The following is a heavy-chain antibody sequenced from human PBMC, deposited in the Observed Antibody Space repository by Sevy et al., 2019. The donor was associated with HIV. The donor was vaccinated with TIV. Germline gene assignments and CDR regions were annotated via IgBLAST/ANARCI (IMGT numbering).Heavy chain of an antibody. CDR2: IYPRDSDT. J-gene: IGHJ4*02. V-gene: IGHV5-51*01. Sequence: GESLKISCKASGYKFTTYWIGWARQMPGKGLEWMGMIYPRDSDTRYSPSFQGPVTISADTSINTAYLQWSSLKASDTAMYFCARHVDMTTVNGGVYYFDSWGQGTLVTDSS. D-gene: IGHD4-4*01. CDR3: ARHVDMTTVNGGVYYFDS. CDR1: GYKFTTYW.